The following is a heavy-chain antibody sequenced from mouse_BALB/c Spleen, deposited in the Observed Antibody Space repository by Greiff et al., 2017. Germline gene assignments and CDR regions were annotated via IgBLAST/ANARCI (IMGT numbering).Heavy chain of an antibody. CDR1: GFTFSSYA. CDR3: ARERYYGSSYGAMDY. J-gene: IGHJ4*01. Sequence: EVKLVESGGGLVQPGGSRKLSCAASGFTFSSYAMSWVRQSPEKRLEWVAEISSGGSYTYYPDTVTGRFTISRDNAKNTLYLEMSSLRSEDTAMYYCARERYYGSSYGAMDYWGQGTSVTVSS. D-gene: IGHD1-1*01. CDR2: ISSGGSYT. V-gene: IGHV5-9-4*01.